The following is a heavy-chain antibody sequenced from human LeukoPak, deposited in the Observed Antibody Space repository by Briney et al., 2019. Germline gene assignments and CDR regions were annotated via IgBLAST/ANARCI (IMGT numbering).Heavy chain of an antibody. V-gene: IGHV4-34*01. Sequence: PSETLSLTCAVYGGSFIGYYWSWIRQPPGKGLEWIGEINHSGSTNYNPSLKSRVTISVDTSKNQFSLKLSSVTAADTAVYYCARRDYYDSSGLDYWGQGTMVTVSS. CDR1: GGSFIGYY. D-gene: IGHD3-22*01. CDR3: ARRDYYDSSGLDY. CDR2: INHSGST. J-gene: IGHJ4*02.